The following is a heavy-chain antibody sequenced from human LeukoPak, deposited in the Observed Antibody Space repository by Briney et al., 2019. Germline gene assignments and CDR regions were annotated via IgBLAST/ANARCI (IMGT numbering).Heavy chain of an antibody. CDR1: GFTFSNYA. CDR3: AKDFTANYDFWSGYPH. Sequence: GGSLRLSCAASGFTFSNYAMSWVRQAPGKGLDWVSAISGSGGSTYYADSVKGRFTISRDNSKNTLYLQMNSLIAEDTAVYYCAKDFTANYDFWSGYPHWGQGTLVTVSS. V-gene: IGHV3-23*01. J-gene: IGHJ4*02. CDR2: ISGSGGST. D-gene: IGHD3-3*01.